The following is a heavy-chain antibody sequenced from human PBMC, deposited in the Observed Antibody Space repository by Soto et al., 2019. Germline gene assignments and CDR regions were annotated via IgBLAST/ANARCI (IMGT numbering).Heavy chain of an antibody. J-gene: IGHJ4*02. CDR3: ARGEEWGWRHYFDL. V-gene: IGHV3-53*01. Sequence: EVQLVESGGDLILPGGSLRLSCAASGFSVSSTYMNWVRQAPGKGLEWVSVIYSGGSASYADSVKGRFTISRDNSKNTVYLQLSNLRADDTGVYYCARGEEWGWRHYFDLWGKGTLVTVSS. CDR2: IYSGGSA. D-gene: IGHD3-3*01. CDR1: GFSVSSTY.